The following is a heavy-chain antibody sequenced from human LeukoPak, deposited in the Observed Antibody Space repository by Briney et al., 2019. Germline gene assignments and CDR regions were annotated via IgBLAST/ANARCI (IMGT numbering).Heavy chain of an antibody. CDR2: INHSGST. V-gene: IGHV4-34*01. CDR1: GGSFSGYY. Sequence: SETLSLTCAVYGGSFSGYYWSWIRQPPGRGLEWIGEINHSGSTNYNPSLKSRVTISVDTSKNQFSLKLSSVTAADTAVYYCARDLRGWGYFDYWGQGTLVTVSS. D-gene: IGHD3-16*01. CDR3: ARDLRGWGYFDY. J-gene: IGHJ4*02.